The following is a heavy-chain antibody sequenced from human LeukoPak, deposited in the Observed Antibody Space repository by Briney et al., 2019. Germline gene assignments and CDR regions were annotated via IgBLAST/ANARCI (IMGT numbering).Heavy chain of an antibody. Sequence: ASVKLSCKASGYTFTSYGISWVRQAPGQGLEWMGWISAYNGNTNYAQKLQGRVTMTTDTSTSTAYMELRSLRSDDTAVYYCARDLGYCSGGSCYSFSYWGQGTLVTVSS. D-gene: IGHD2-15*01. J-gene: IGHJ4*02. CDR1: GYTFTSYG. CDR2: ISAYNGNT. CDR3: ARDLGYCSGGSCYSFSY. V-gene: IGHV1-18*04.